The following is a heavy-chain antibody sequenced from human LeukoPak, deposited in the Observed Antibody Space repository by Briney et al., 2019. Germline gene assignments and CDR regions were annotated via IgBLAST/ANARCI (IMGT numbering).Heavy chain of an antibody. CDR3: AATYYYDGSGDY. CDR1: GFTFSDYY. D-gene: IGHD3-22*01. J-gene: IGHJ4*02. CDR2: ISSSSSYT. Sequence: PGGSLRLSCAASGFTFSDYYMSWIRQAPGKGLEWVSCISSSSSYTNYADSVKGRFTISRDNAKNSLYLLMNSLRTEDTAVYYCAATYYYDGSGDYWGQGTLVTVSS. V-gene: IGHV3-11*06.